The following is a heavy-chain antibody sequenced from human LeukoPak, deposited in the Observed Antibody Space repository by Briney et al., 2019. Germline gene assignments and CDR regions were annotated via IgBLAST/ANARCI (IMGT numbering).Heavy chain of an antibody. Sequence: SVKVSCKASGGTFGSYAISWVRQAPGQGLEWMGRIIPILGIANYAQKFQGRVTITADKSTSTAYMELSSLRSEDTAVYYCARPITGTSVDYYGMDVWGQGTTVTVSS. D-gene: IGHD1-7*01. J-gene: IGHJ6*02. V-gene: IGHV1-69*04. CDR1: GGTFGSYA. CDR2: IIPILGIA. CDR3: ARPITGTSVDYYGMDV.